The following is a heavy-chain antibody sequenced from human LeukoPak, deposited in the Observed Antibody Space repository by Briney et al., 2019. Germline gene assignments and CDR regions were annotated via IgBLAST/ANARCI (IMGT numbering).Heavy chain of an antibody. CDR2: ISYGGSNK. CDR1: GFSFSRYD. V-gene: IGHV3-30*18. CDR3: AKTGDGSGWYFADY. D-gene: IGHD6-19*01. Sequence: GGSLRLSCAASGFSFSRYDIHWVRPAPGKGLEWVAVISYGGSNKFYADSVKGRFTISRDNSKNTLYLQMNSLRAEDTAIYYCAKTGDGSGWYFADYWGQGTLVTVSS. J-gene: IGHJ4*02.